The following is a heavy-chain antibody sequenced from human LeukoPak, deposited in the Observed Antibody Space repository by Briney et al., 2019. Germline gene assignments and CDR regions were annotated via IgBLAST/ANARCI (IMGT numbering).Heavy chain of an antibody. D-gene: IGHD1-26*01. Sequence: PSETLSLTCTVSGGSISSYYWSWIRQPPGKGLEWIGYIYYSGSTNYNPSLKSRVTISVDTSKNQFSLKLSSVTAADTAVYYCARDHARSYSFDCWGQGTLVTVSS. J-gene: IGHJ4*02. CDR1: GGSISSYY. CDR2: IYYSGST. CDR3: ARDHARSYSFDC. V-gene: IGHV4-59*01.